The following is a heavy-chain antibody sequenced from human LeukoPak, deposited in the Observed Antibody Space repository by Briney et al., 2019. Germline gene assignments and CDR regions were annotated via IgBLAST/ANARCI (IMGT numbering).Heavy chain of an antibody. CDR2: MNPNSGNT. CDR3: ASDGPTCSSTSCSQI. D-gene: IGHD2-2*01. Sequence: ASVKVSCKASGYTFTSYDINWVRQATGQGLEWMGWMNPNSGNTGYARKFQGRVTMTRNTSISTAYMELSSLRSEDTAVYYCASDGPTCSSTSCSQIWGQGTMVTVSS. CDR1: GYTFTSYD. V-gene: IGHV1-8*01. J-gene: IGHJ3*02.